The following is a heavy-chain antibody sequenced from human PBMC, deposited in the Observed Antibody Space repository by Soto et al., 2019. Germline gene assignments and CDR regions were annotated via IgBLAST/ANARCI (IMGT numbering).Heavy chain of an antibody. J-gene: IGHJ3*01. D-gene: IGHD7-27*01. CDR3: ARTLNWGADAFDV. CDR2: IYPGDSDT. Sequence: PGESLKISCKGSGYSFTSYWIGWVRQMPGKGLEWMGIIYPGDSDTRYSPSFEGQVTISADKSTGTAYLLWRSLKASDTAMYYCARTLNWGADAFDVWGQGTMVTVSS. CDR1: GYSFTSYW. V-gene: IGHV5-51*01.